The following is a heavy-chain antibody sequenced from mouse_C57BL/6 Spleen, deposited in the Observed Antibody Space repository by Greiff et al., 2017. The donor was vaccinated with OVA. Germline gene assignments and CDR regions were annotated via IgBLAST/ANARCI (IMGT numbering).Heavy chain of an antibody. CDR3: TSSHGSSPAWFAY. J-gene: IGHJ3*01. CDR1: GYTFTDYE. D-gene: IGHD1-1*01. V-gene: IGHV1-15*01. Sequence: QVQLQQSGAELVRPGASVTLSCKASGYTFTDYEMHWVKQTPVHGLEWIGAIDPETGGTAYNQKFKGKAILTADKSSSTAYMELRSLTSEDSAVYYCTSSHGSSPAWFAYWGQGTLVTVSA. CDR2: IDPETGGT.